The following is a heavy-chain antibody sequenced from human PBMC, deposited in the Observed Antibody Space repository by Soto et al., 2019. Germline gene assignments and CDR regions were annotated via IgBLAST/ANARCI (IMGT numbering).Heavy chain of an antibody. CDR2: ISAYNGNT. V-gene: IGHV1-18*01. CDR3: AAMGPQGVATTVVTS. J-gene: IGHJ5*02. Sequence: ASVKVSCKASGYTFTSYGISWVRQAPGQGLEWMGWISAYNGNTNYAQKLQGRVTITRDMSTSTAYMELSSLRSEDTAVYYCAAMGPQGVATTVVTSWGQGTLVTVSS. D-gene: IGHD4-17*01. CDR1: GYTFTSYG.